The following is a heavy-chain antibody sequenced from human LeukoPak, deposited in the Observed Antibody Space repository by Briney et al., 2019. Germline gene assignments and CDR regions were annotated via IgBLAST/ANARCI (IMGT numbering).Heavy chain of an antibody. CDR2: LYSGGST. CDR1: GFVVSTNY. Sequence: GSLRLSCAASGFVVSTNYMSWVRQAPGKGLEWVSVLYSGGSTYYTGSVKGRFTISRDNSNNTLYLQMNNLRAEDTAVYYCAMDSAWLPLKFDYWGPGTLVAVSS. D-gene: IGHD5-24*01. J-gene: IGHJ4*02. CDR3: AMDSAWLPLKFDY. V-gene: IGHV3-66*01.